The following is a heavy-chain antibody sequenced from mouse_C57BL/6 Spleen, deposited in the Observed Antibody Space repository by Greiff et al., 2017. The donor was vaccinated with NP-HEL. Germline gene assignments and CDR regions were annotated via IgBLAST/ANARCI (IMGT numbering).Heavy chain of an antibody. J-gene: IGHJ1*03. CDR3: ARNYYGSSYVGYFDV. CDR2: ISNLAYSI. V-gene: IGHV5-15*01. D-gene: IGHD1-1*01. CDR1: GFTFSDYG. Sequence: DVMLVESGGGLVQPGGSLKLSCAASGFTFSDYGMAWVRQAPRKGPEWVAFISNLAYSIYYADTVTGRFTISRENAKNTLYLEMSSLRSEDTAMYYCARNYYGSSYVGYFDVWGTGTTVTVSS.